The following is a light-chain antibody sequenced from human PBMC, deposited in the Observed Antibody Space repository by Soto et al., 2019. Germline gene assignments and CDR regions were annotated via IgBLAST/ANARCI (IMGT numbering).Light chain of an antibody. V-gene: IGKV1-33*01. CDR3: QQHDSVPLT. Sequence: DIHMTQSPSSLSASVGDRVTISCQASQDTSNYLNWYQQKPGKAPKLLIYAASNLETGVPSRFSGSGSGTDFTLTISSLQPEDIATYYCQQHDSVPLTFGGGTKVEIK. CDR1: QDTSNY. CDR2: AAS. J-gene: IGKJ4*01.